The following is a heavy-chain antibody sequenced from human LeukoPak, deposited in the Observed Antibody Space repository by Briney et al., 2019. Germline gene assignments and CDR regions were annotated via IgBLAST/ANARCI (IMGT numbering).Heavy chain of an antibody. CDR2: IYTSGST. D-gene: IGHD5-24*01. CDR1: GGSFSSYY. J-gene: IGHJ4*02. CDR3: ATGDGYNSFDY. V-gene: IGHV4-4*07. Sequence: PSETLSLTCTVSGGSFSSYYWSWIRQPAGKGLEWIRRIYTSGSTNYNSSLKSRVTMSVDTSKNQVSLKLSSVTAADTAVYYCATGDGYNSFDYWGQGTLVTVSS.